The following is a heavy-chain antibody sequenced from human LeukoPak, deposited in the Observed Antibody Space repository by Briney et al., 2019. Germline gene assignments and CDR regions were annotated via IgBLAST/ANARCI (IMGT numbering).Heavy chain of an antibody. CDR3: ARDRQQMDREGYFDL. J-gene: IGHJ2*01. CDR2: ISISGATI. Sequence: PGGSLRLSCIAPGFTFSSFEMNWVRQAPGKGLEWVSFISISGATIYYADSVKGRFTISRDNAKNSLYLQMNSLRDEDTAVYYCARDRQQMDREGYFDLWGRGTLDTVSS. CDR1: GFTFSSFE. D-gene: IGHD6-13*01. V-gene: IGHV3-48*03.